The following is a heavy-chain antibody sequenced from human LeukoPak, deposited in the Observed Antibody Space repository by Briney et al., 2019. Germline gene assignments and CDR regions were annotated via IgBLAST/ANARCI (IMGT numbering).Heavy chain of an antibody. CDR2: IYYSGST. D-gene: IGHD6-13*01. J-gene: IGHJ4*02. CDR1: GGSISSYY. Sequence: PSETLSLTCNVSGGSISSYYWSWIRQHPGKGLEWIGYIYYSGSTYYNPSLKSRVTISVDTSKNQFSLRLSSVTAADTAVYYCARDHIAAAGYRHFDYWGQGTLVTVSS. CDR3: ARDHIAAAGYRHFDY. V-gene: IGHV4-59*06.